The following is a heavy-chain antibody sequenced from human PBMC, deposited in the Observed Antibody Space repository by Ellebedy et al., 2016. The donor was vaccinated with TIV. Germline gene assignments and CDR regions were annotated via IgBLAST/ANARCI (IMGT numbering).Heavy chain of an antibody. Sequence: GGSLRLSXAASGFTFSSFHMAWVRQAPAKGLERVANISPDGSVKYYVDSVKGRFTISRDNAKNSLYLQMNSLRAEDTAVYYCAREHIVATIRYYYYGMDVWGQGTTVTVSS. D-gene: IGHD5-12*01. V-gene: IGHV3-7*01. J-gene: IGHJ6*02. CDR2: ISPDGSVK. CDR3: AREHIVATIRYYYYGMDV. CDR1: GFTFSSFH.